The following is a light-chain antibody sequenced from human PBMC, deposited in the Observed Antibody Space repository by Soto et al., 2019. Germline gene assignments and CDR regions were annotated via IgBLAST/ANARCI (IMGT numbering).Light chain of an antibody. CDR2: GAS. CDR3: QQYNTWPIA. V-gene: IGKV3D-15*01. Sequence: EIVMTQSPATLSLSPGERATLSCRASQRVSSNLAWYQQKPGQAPRLLIYGASTRASGIPARFSGSGSGTELTITISSLQSEDFVVYDCQQYNTWPIAFGQGTRLEIK. CDR1: QRVSSN. J-gene: IGKJ5*01.